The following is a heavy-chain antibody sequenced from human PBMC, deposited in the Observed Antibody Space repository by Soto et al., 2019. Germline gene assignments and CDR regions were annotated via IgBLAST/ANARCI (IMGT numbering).Heavy chain of an antibody. CDR2: ISVSGDKA. CDR1: GFAFSTYA. Sequence: GGSLRLSCAASGFAFSTYAMTWVRQAPGKGLEWVAGISVSGDKAYYADSVKGRFTISRDNSKNTFFLQISSLRVEDTAVYYCSKNNVAPAFVGFEDWGQGTLVTVSS. D-gene: IGHD2-2*01. V-gene: IGHV3-23*01. CDR3: SKNNVAPAFVGFED. J-gene: IGHJ4*02.